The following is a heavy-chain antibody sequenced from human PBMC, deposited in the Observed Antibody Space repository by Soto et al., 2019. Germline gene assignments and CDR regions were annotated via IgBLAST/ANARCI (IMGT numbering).Heavy chain of an antibody. CDR3: ARGYGSSWYEYYYYGMDV. Sequence: ASVKVSCKASGYTFTSYDINWVRQATGQGLEWMGWMNPNSGNTGYAQKFQGRVTMTRNTSISTAYMELSSLRSEDTAVYYCARGYGSSWYEYYYYGMDVWGQGTTVTVSS. D-gene: IGHD6-13*01. CDR2: MNPNSGNT. CDR1: GYTFTSYD. J-gene: IGHJ6*02. V-gene: IGHV1-8*01.